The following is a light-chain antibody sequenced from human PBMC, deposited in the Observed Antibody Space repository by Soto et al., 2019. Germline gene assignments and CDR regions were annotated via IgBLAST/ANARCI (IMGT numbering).Light chain of an antibody. CDR1: QSVDSN. CDR2: GAS. V-gene: IGKV3-15*01. Sequence: EILMTHSPATLSLSPVERATLSGRASQSVDSNLAWYQQKPGQAPRLLIYGASTRATGISARFSGSGSGTEFTLTISSLQSEDFGVYYCQQYNNWWTFGQGTKVDI. J-gene: IGKJ1*01. CDR3: QQYNNWWT.